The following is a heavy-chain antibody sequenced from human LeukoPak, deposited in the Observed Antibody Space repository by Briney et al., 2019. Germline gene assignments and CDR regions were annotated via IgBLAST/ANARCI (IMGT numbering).Heavy chain of an antibody. Sequence: PGGSLRLSCAASGFTFSSYGMHWVRQAPGKGLEWVAVISYDGSNKYYADSVKGRFTISRDNSKNTLYLQMNSLRAEDTAVYYCAKDLYGDRAGYWGQGTLVTVSS. CDR1: GFTFSSYG. D-gene: IGHD4-17*01. J-gene: IGHJ4*02. V-gene: IGHV3-30*18. CDR3: AKDLYGDRAGY. CDR2: ISYDGSNK.